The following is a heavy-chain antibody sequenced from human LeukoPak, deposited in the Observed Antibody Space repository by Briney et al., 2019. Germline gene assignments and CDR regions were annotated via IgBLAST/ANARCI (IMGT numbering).Heavy chain of an antibody. J-gene: IGHJ4*02. CDR2: IYYTGSP. Sequence: SETLSLTCSVSGGPVSGYYWSWIRQFPGKRLEWIGHIYYTGSPFSNPPLQSRVSLSLDTSKNQLFLRLTSVTAADTAVYYCARSYYDKSGYRYYDHWGQGTLVTVSS. CDR3: ARSYYDKSGYRYYDH. V-gene: IGHV4-59*02. CDR1: GGPVSGYY. D-gene: IGHD3-22*01.